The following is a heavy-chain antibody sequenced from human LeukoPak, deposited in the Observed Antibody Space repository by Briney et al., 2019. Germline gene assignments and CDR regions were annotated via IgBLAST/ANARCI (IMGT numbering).Heavy chain of an antibody. D-gene: IGHD3-3*01. CDR2: IYPGDSDT. CDR3: ARPSTIFGVVIDY. Sequence: GESLKISCKTSGYTFTNFWIAWVRQMPGKGLEWLGAIYPGDSDTRYSPSFQGQVTISADKSISTAYLQWSSLKASDTAMYYCARPSTIFGVVIDYWGQGTLVTVSS. J-gene: IGHJ4*02. CDR1: GYTFTNFW. V-gene: IGHV5-51*01.